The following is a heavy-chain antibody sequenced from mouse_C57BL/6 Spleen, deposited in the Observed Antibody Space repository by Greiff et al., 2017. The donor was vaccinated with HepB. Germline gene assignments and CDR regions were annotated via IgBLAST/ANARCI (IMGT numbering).Heavy chain of an antibody. J-gene: IGHJ2*01. CDR1: GYTFTSYW. CDR3: ARAYGSSYEYFDY. D-gene: IGHD1-1*01. Sequence: QVQLQQSGAELARPGASVKMSCKASGYTFTSYWIIWVKQRPGQGLEWIGDIYPGSGSTNYNEKFKSKATLTVDTSSSTAYMQLSSLTSEDSAVYYCARAYGSSYEYFDYWGQGTTLTVSS. CDR2: IYPGSGST. V-gene: IGHV1-55*01.